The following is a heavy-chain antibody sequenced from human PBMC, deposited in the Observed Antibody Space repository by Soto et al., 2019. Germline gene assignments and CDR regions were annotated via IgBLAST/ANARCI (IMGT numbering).Heavy chain of an antibody. V-gene: IGHV4-59*08. CDR3: ARRYGGNLDY. D-gene: IGHD1-26*01. CDR2: HSDST. CDR1: GGSMRGQH. J-gene: IGHJ4*02. Sequence: SETLSLTCTVSGGSMRGQHWSWIRQPPGKGLEWIGHHSDSTNYNPSLKSRVTISVDTSKNQFSLKLSSVTAADTAVYYCARRYGGNLDYWGQGTLVTVSS.